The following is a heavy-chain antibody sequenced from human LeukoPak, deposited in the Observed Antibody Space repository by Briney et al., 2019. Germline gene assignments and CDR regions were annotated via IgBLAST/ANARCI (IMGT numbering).Heavy chain of an antibody. D-gene: IGHD4-17*01. J-gene: IGHJ6*02. Sequence: SETLSLTCAVSGGSISSGGYSWSWIRQPPGKGLEWIGYIYHSGSTYYNPSLKSRVTISVDRSKNQFSLKLSSVTAADTAVYYCATLDYGVSGMDVWGQGTTVTVSS. CDR3: ATLDYGVSGMDV. CDR1: GGSISSGGYS. CDR2: IYHSGST. V-gene: IGHV4-30-2*01.